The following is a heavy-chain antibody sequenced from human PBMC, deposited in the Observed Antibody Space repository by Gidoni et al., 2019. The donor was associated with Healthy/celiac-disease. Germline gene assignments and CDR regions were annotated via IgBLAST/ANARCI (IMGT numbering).Heavy chain of an antibody. D-gene: IGHD2-2*01. J-gene: IGHJ3*02. CDR1: GYTFTSYY. Sequence: QVQLVQSGAEVKKHGASVKVSCQASGYTFTSYYMHWVRQAPGQGLELMGIINPSGGSTSYSQKFQGRVTMTRDTSTSTVYMELSSLRSEDTAVYYCARPRGDIVVVPAARDAFDIWGQGTMVTVSS. CDR2: INPSGGST. CDR3: ARPRGDIVVVPAARDAFDI. V-gene: IGHV1-46*01.